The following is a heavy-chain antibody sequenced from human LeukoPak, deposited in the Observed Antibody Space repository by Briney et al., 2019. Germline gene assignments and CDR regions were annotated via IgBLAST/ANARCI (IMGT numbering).Heavy chain of an antibody. CDR1: GFTFSSYW. J-gene: IGHJ4*02. V-gene: IGHV3-7*01. Sequence: GGSLRLSCAASGFTFSSYWMSWVRQAPGKGLEWVANIKQDGSEKYYVDSVKGRFTISRDNAKNSLYLQMNSLRAEDTAVYYCARGENLGYYDILTGYYYFDYWGQGTLVTVSS. D-gene: IGHD3-9*01. CDR2: IKQDGSEK. CDR3: ARGENLGYYDILTGYYYFDY.